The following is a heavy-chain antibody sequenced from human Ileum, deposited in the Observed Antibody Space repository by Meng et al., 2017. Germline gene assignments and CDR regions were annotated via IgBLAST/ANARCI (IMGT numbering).Heavy chain of an antibody. J-gene: IGHJ4*02. CDR1: SVSISSNTY. D-gene: IGHD4-23*01. CDR3: ARHGGYSQDF. Sequence: QGHRPGSGPVMLAPSRTLPLTCAVSSVSISSNTYWSWVRQPPGKGLEWIGQISHSGIAYYNPSLKSRVTMSVDKSKSQFSLMLTSVTAADTAIYYCARHGGYSQDFWGQGTLVTVSS. CDR2: ISHSGIA. V-gene: IGHV4-4*02.